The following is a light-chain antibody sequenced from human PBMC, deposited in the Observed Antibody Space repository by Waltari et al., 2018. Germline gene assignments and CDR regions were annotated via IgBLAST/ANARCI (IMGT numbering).Light chain of an antibody. CDR2: KAS. CDR1: QSISSW. J-gene: IGKJ1*01. Sequence: DIQMTQSPSTLSASVGDRVTITCRASQSISSWLAWYQQKPGKAPKLLIYKASSLESGVPSRFSGGGSGTDFTLIISSLQPDDSATYYCQQYISFSKTFGQGTKVEIE. V-gene: IGKV1-5*03. CDR3: QQYISFSKT.